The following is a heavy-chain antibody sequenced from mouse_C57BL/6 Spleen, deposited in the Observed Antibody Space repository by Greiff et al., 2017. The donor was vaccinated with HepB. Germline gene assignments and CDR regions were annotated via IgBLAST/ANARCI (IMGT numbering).Heavy chain of an antibody. CDR2: ISYDGSN. J-gene: IGHJ4*01. V-gene: IGHV3-6*01. D-gene: IGHD1-1*01. Sequence: ESGPGLVKPSQSLSLTCSVTGYSITSGYYWNWIRQFPGNKLEWMGYISYDGSNNYNPSLKNRISITRDTSKNQFFLKLNSVTTEDTATYYCARNYGSSYYAMDYWGQGPSVTVSS. CDR3: ARNYGSSYYAMDY. CDR1: GYSITSGYY.